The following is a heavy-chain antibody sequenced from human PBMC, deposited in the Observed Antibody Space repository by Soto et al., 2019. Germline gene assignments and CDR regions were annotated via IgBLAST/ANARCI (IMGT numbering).Heavy chain of an antibody. CDR3: ARRTTVTTYYYYYGMDV. CDR1: GYTFTSYA. Sequence: ASVKVSCKASGYTFTSYAMHWVRQAPGQRLEWMGWINAGNGNTKYSQKFEGRVTITRDTSASTAYMELSSLRSEDTAVYYCARRTTVTTYYYYYGMDVWGQGTTVTVSS. D-gene: IGHD4-17*01. CDR2: INAGNGNT. J-gene: IGHJ6*02. V-gene: IGHV1-3*01.